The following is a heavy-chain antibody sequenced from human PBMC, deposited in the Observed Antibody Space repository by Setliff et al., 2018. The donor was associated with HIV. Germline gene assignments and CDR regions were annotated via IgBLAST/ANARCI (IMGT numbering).Heavy chain of an antibody. J-gene: IGHJ4*02. V-gene: IGHV1-69-2*01. CDR2: VDPEDGET. CDR1: GYTFTDYY. Sequence: ASVKVSCKASGYTFTDYYMHWVQQAPGKGLEWMGRVDPEDGETIYAEKFQGRVTITADTSTDTAYMELSSLRSEDTAVYYCATVPVVTPFDYWGQGTLVTRLL. D-gene: IGHD2-15*01. CDR3: ATVPVVTPFDY.